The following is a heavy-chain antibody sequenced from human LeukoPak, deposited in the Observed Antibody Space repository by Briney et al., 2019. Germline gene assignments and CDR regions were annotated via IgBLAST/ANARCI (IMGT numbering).Heavy chain of an antibody. Sequence: SETLSLTRTVSGGSISSYYWAWIRQPPGKGLEWIGYIYYTGSTNYNPALKSRVTISVDTSKNQFSLRLSSVTAADTAVYYCAREGRDDYNLFTAFDYWGRGALVTVSS. D-gene: IGHD5-24*01. V-gene: IGHV4-59*01. CDR2: IYYTGST. J-gene: IGHJ4*02. CDR1: GGSISSYY. CDR3: AREGRDDYNLFTAFDY.